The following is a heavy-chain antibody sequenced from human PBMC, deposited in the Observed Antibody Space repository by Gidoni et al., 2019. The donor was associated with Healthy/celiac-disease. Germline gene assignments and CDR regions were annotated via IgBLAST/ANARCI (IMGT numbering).Heavy chain of an antibody. CDR1: GFTVSSNY. V-gene: IGHV3-66*02. J-gene: IGHJ4*02. D-gene: IGHD2-15*01. CDR3: ARELGYCSGGSCYSWFDY. Sequence: EVQLVESGGGLVQPGGSLRLSCAASGFTVSSNYMSWVRQAPGKGLEWVSVIYSGGSTYYADYVKGRFTISRDNSKNTLYLQMNSLRAEDTAVYYCARELGYCSGGSCYSWFDYWGQGTLVTVSS. CDR2: IYSGGST.